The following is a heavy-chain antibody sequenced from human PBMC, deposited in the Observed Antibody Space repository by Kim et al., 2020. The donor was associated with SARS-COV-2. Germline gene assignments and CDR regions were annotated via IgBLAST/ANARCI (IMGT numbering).Heavy chain of an antibody. J-gene: IGHJ6*02. CDR1: GYTFTSYG. Sequence: ASVKVSCKASGYTFTSYGISWVRQAPGQGLEWMGWISAYNGNTNYAQKLQGRVTMTTDTSTSTAYMELRSLRSDDTAVYYCARDSWQQLWSRDGMDVWGQGTTVTVSS. V-gene: IGHV1-18*01. CDR3: ARDSWQQLWSRDGMDV. CDR2: ISAYNGNT. D-gene: IGHD5-18*01.